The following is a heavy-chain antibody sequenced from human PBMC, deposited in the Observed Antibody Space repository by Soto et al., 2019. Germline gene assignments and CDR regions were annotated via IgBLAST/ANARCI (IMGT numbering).Heavy chain of an antibody. CDR2: MSYDGSNK. CDR1: GFTFSSYG. D-gene: IGHD1-26*01. Sequence: PGGSLRLSCAASGFTFSSYGMHWVRQAPGKGLEWVALMSYDGSNKYYADSVKGRFTISRDNSKNTLYLQMNSLRAEDTAVYYCAKDGSHNFDYWGQGTLVTVSS. CDR3: AKDGSHNFDY. V-gene: IGHV3-30*18. J-gene: IGHJ4*02.